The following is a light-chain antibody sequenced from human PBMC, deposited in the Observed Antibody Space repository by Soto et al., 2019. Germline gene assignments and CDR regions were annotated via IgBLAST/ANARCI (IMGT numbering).Light chain of an antibody. V-gene: IGKV1-33*01. Sequence: DIQMTQSPSSLSASVGDRVTITCQASQDISNYLNWYQQKPGKAPKLLIYDASNLETGVPSRLNWSGSGTDFTFTISSLQPEDIATYYCQQYDTPYTFGQGTKLEIK. CDR1: QDISNY. CDR2: DAS. CDR3: QQYDTPYT. J-gene: IGKJ2*01.